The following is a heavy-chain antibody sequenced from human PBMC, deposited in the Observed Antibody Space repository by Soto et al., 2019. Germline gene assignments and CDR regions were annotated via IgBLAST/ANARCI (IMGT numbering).Heavy chain of an antibody. CDR1: GGSFSGYY. CDR3: ARESHDILTGPPWVWYFDL. D-gene: IGHD3-9*01. CDR2: INDRGSI. J-gene: IGHJ2*01. Sequence: QVQLQQWGAGPLRPLETLSLTCGVSGGSFSGYYWAWILQSSGKGLEWIGEINDRGSINYNPSLKSRVSMSVDTSKNHYSLNLRSVTAADTAVYYCARESHDILTGPPWVWYFDLWGRGTLVTVSS. V-gene: IGHV4-34*01.